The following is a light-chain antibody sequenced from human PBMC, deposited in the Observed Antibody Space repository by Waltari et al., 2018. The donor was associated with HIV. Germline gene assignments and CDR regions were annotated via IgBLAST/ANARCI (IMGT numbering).Light chain of an antibody. V-gene: IGLV2-11*01. Sequence: QSALTQPRSVSGSPGQSVTISCTGTSSDVGNYNYVSWYQQHPGKAPKFMIYDVSKRPPGVPDRFSGSKSGNTASLTISGLQAEDEADYYCCSYAGSYTLGVFGGGTKVTVL. J-gene: IGLJ2*01. CDR3: CSYAGSYTLGV. CDR1: SSDVGNYNY. CDR2: DVS.